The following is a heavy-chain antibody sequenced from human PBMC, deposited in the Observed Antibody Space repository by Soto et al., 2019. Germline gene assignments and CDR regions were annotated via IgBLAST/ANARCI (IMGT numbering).Heavy chain of an antibody. CDR2: ISSSSSYI. V-gene: IGHV3-21*01. Sequence: GGSLRLSCAASGFTFSSYSMNWVRQAPGKGLEWVSSISSSSSYIYYADSVKGRFTISRDNAKNSLYLQMNSLRAEDTAVYYCARCGYDSSGYPHDAFGIWGQGTMVTVSS. CDR3: ARCGYDSSGYPHDAFGI. CDR1: GFTFSSYS. J-gene: IGHJ3*02. D-gene: IGHD3-22*01.